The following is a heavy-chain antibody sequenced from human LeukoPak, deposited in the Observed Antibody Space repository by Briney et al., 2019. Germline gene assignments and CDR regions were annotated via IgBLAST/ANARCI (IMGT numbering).Heavy chain of an antibody. Sequence: GRSLRLSCAASGFTFSSYAMHWVRPAPRQGLDWVALISSDGTNKYYADSVKSRFTLSRDNSKNTLYLQMNSLRAEDTAVYYCASIPQSRPSDGDDDNYYYYGMDVWGQGTTVTVSS. CDR3: ASIPQSRPSDGDDDNYYYYGMDV. J-gene: IGHJ6*02. CDR2: ISSDGTNK. V-gene: IGHV3-30-3*01. D-gene: IGHD4-17*01. CDR1: GFTFSSYA.